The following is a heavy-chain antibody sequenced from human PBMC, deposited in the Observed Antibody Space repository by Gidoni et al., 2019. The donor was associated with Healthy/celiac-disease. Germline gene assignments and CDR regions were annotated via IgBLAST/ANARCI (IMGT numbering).Heavy chain of an antibody. CDR3: ARVWPLDPRLGEL. D-gene: IGHD3-16*01. J-gene: IGHJ4*02. V-gene: IGHV3-48*02. CDR2: ISSSSSTI. Sequence: EVQLVESGGGLVQPGGSLRLSCAASGFTFSSYSMNWVRQAPGKGLAWVSYISSSSSTIYYADSVKGRFTISRDNAKNSLYLQMNSLRDEDTAVYYCARVWPLDPRLGELWGQGTLVTVSS. CDR1: GFTFSSYS.